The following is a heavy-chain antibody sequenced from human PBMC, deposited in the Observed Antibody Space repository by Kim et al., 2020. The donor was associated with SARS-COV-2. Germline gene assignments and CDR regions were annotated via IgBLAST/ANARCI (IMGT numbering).Heavy chain of an antibody. Sequence: PVKGRFTISRDDSKNTLYLQMNSLKTEDTAVYYCTTDGWGYYDSSGYYDYWGQGTLVTVSS. J-gene: IGHJ4*02. CDR3: TTDGWGYYDSSGYYDY. V-gene: IGHV3-15*01. D-gene: IGHD3-22*01.